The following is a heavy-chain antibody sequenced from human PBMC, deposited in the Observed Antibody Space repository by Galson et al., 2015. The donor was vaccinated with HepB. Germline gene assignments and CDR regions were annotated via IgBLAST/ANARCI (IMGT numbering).Heavy chain of an antibody. Sequence: SLRLSCAASGFTFSSYAMSWVRQAPGKGLEWVSAISGSGGSTYYADSVKGRFTISRDNSKNTLYLQMNSLRAEDTAVYYCAKDLPCGSTSCYGWFDPWGQGTLVTVSS. D-gene: IGHD2-2*01. CDR1: GFTFSSYA. CDR2: ISGSGGST. CDR3: AKDLPCGSTSCYGWFDP. V-gene: IGHV3-23*01. J-gene: IGHJ5*02.